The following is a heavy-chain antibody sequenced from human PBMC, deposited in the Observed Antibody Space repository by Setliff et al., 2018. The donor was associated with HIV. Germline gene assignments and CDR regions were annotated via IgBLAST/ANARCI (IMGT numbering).Heavy chain of an antibody. Sequence: GESLKISCAASGFIFSSYAMNWVRQAPGKGLEWVSAISGSADSTYYAHSVRGRFTISRDNSKNTLYLQMNGLRVEDTAVYYCAKDGISGGAYPPYYFDYWGHGTLVTVSS. D-gene: IGHD2-15*01. CDR3: AKDGISGGAYPPYYFDY. CDR2: ISGSADST. CDR1: GFIFSSYA. V-gene: IGHV3-23*01. J-gene: IGHJ4*01.